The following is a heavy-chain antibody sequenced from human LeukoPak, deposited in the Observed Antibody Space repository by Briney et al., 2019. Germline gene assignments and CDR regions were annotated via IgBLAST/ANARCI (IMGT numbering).Heavy chain of an antibody. V-gene: IGHV4-34*01. D-gene: IGHD2-8*01. J-gene: IGHJ4*02. CDR3: ARGRIYCTNGVCYFRFDY. Sequence: WETLSLTCAVYGGSFSGYYWSWIRQPPGKGLEWIGEINHGGSTNYNPSLKSRVTKSVDTYKNQFSLKLSSVTAADTAVYYCARGRIYCTNGVCYFRFDYWGQGTLVTVSS. CDR1: GGSFSGYY. CDR2: INHGGST.